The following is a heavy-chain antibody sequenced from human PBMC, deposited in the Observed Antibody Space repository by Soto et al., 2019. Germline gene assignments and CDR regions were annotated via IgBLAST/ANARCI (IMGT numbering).Heavy chain of an antibody. CDR2: ISSRSSTI. V-gene: IGHV3-11*01. D-gene: IGHD2-8*01. CDR1: GFTFSDYY. CDR3: ASGTNGAFFVY. Sequence: QVQLVESGEGLVKPGGSLRLSCAASGFTFSDYYMSWIRQAPGKGLEWVSYISSRSSTIFYADSVKGRFTISRDNVKNSLYLQMNSPRAEDTAVYYCASGTNGAFFVYWGQGILVTVSS. J-gene: IGHJ4*02.